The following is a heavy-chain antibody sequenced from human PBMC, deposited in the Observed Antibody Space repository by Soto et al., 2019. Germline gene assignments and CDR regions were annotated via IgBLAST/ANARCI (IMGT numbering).Heavy chain of an antibody. Sequence: QVQLVQSGAEVKKPGASVKVSCKASGYTFTSYAMHWVRQAPGQRLEWMGWINAGNGNTKYSQKFQGRVTITRDTSASTASMELSSLRSEDTAVYYCARVSGWYYFDYWGQGTLVTVSS. CDR2: INAGNGNT. J-gene: IGHJ4*02. CDR3: ARVSGWYYFDY. V-gene: IGHV1-3*01. D-gene: IGHD6-19*01. CDR1: GYTFTSYA.